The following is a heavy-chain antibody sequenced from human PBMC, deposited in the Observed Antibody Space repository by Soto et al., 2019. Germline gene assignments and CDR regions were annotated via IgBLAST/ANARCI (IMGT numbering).Heavy chain of an antibody. CDR2: IVVGSGNT. D-gene: IGHD3-3*01. Sequence: SVKVSCKASGFTFTSSAVQWVRQARGQRLEWIGWIVVGSGNTNYAQKFQERVTITRDMSTSTTYMELSSLRSEDTAVYYCAAERSYDFWSGYYDYYYYGMDVWGQGTTVTVSS. V-gene: IGHV1-58*01. CDR1: GFTFTSSA. CDR3: AAERSYDFWSGYYDYYYYGMDV. J-gene: IGHJ6*02.